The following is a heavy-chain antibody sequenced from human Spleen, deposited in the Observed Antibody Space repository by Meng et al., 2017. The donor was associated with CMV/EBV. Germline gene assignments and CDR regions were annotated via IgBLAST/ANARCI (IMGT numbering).Heavy chain of an antibody. CDR1: GFTVSSNY. CDR3: ARDSDGAAYYWYFDL. Sequence: SGFTVSSNYMSWVRQAPGKGLEWVSVIYSGGSTYYADSVKGRFTISRDNSKNTVYLQMNSLRAEDTAVYYCARDSDGAAYYWYFDLWGRGTLVTVSS. D-gene: IGHD2-15*01. J-gene: IGHJ2*01. V-gene: IGHV3-53*01. CDR2: IYSGGST.